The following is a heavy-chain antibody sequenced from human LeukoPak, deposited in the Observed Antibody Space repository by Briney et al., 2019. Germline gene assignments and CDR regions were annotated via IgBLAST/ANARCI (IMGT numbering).Heavy chain of an antibody. V-gene: IGHV1-2*02. J-gene: IGHJ6*03. D-gene: IGHD6-13*01. CDR3: ARSSPPTYYHFYYYMDV. Sequence: ASVKVSCKASGYTFTGYYMHWVRQAPGQGLEWMGWINPNSGGAKYAQNFQGRVIMTTDTSISTAYMELTSLRSDDTAVYYCARSSPPTYYHFYYYMDVWGKGATVTVSS. CDR2: INPNSGGA. CDR1: GYTFTGYY.